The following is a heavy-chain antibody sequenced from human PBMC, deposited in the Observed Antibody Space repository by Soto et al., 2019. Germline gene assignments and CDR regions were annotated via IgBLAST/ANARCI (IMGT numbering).Heavy chain of an antibody. D-gene: IGHD3-16*02. V-gene: IGHV1-18*01. CDR2: ISAYNGNT. J-gene: IGHJ4*02. CDR3: AIALTGYYDYVWGSYRYPDY. CDR1: GYTFTSYG. Sequence: QVQLVQSGAEVKKPGASVKVSCKASGYTFTSYGISWVRQAPGQGLEWMGWISAYNGNTNYAQKRLGRVTMNTDPSTSKAFVELRSLRSDDTAVYYCAIALTGYYDYVWGSYRYPDYWGQGTLVTVSS.